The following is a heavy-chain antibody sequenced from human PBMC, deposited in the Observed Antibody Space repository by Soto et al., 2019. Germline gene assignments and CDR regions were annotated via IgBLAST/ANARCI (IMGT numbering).Heavy chain of an antibody. V-gene: IGHV5-51*01. Sequence: PGESLKISCKGSGYSFTSYWIGWVRQMPGKSLEWMGIIYPGDSDTRYSPSFQGQVTISADKSSSTAYLQWSSLKASDTAMYYCARKPYSYGYYYYYYGMDVWGQGTTVTVSS. CDR1: GYSFTSYW. D-gene: IGHD5-18*01. CDR2: IYPGDSDT. CDR3: ARKPYSYGYYYYYYGMDV. J-gene: IGHJ6*02.